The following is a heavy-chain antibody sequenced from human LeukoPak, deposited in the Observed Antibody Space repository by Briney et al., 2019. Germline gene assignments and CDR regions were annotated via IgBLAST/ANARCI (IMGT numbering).Heavy chain of an antibody. CDR3: ARDHMLRGVDY. J-gene: IGHJ4*02. D-gene: IGHD3-10*01. V-gene: IGHV4-61*02. CDR1: GGSISSGSYY. CDR2: IYISGST. Sequence: RPSETLSLTCTVSGGSISSGSYYWSWIRQPAGKGLEWIGRIYISGSTNYNPSLKSRVTISVDTSKNQFSLKLTSVTAADPAVYYCARDHMLRGVDYWGQGTLVTVSS.